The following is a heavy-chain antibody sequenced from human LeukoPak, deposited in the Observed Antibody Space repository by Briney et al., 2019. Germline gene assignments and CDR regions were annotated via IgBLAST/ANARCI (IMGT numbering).Heavy chain of an antibody. V-gene: IGHV3-21*01. CDR3: ARDRSSSWDYYYGMDV. CDR2: ISSSSSYI. Sequence: GGSLRLSCAASGFTFSSYSMNWVRQAPGKGLEWVSSISSSSSYIYYADSVKGRLTISRDNAKNSLYLQMNSLRAEDTAVYYCARDRSSSWDYYYGMDVWGQGTTVTVSS. CDR1: GFTFSSYS. D-gene: IGHD6-13*01. J-gene: IGHJ6*02.